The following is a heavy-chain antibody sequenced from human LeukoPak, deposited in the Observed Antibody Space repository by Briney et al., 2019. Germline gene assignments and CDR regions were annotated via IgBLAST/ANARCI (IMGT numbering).Heavy chain of an antibody. CDR2: ISSSSSTI. V-gene: IGHV3-48*02. J-gene: IGHJ4*02. CDR3: ARVRRTRNRDYDFDY. D-gene: IGHD5-12*01. Sequence: PGGSLRLSCAASGFTFSSYSMNWVRQAPGNGLEWVSYISSSSSTIYYADSVKGRFTISRDNAKNSLYLQMNSLRDEDTAVYYCARVRRTRNRDYDFDYWGQGTLVTVSS. CDR1: GFTFSSYS.